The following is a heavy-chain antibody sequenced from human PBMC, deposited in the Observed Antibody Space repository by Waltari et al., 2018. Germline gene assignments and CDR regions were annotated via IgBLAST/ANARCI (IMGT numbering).Heavy chain of an antibody. Sequence: QLQLRESGPGLVKPSETLSLTCTVSGGSISSSSSYWGWIRQSPGKGLEWIGIIHYSGSTHYSPSLKSRVTMSVDTSKNQFSLKLNSVTAADTAVYFCARESGRDYYLDYGGQGTLVTVSS. CDR2: IHYSGST. V-gene: IGHV4-39*07. CDR1: GGSISSSSSY. J-gene: IGHJ4*02. D-gene: IGHD3-10*01. CDR3: ARESGRDYYLDY.